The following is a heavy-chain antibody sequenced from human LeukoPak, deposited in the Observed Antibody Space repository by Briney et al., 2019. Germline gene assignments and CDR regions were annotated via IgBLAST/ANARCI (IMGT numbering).Heavy chain of an antibody. J-gene: IGHJ6*02. CDR1: GFTFSSYA. Sequence: GRSLRLSCAASGFTFSSYAMTWVRRAPGKGLEWVSSISSSSSYIYYADSVKGRFTISRDNAKNSLYLQMNSLRAEDTAVYYCARGDGDYAPYYYYGMDVWGQGTTVTVSS. V-gene: IGHV3-21*01. CDR3: ARGDGDYAPYYYYGMDV. D-gene: IGHD4-17*01. CDR2: ISSSSSYI.